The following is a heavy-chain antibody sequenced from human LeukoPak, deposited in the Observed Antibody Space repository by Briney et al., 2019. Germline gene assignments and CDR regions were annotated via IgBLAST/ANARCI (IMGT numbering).Heavy chain of an antibody. CDR1: GYTFTGYY. Sequence: ASVKVSCKASGYTFTGYYMHWVRQAPGQGLEWMGWINPNSGGTNYAQKFQGWVTMTRDTSISTAYMELSRLRSDDTAVYYWARGPYCSSTSCPSYYYYGMDVWGQGTTVTVSS. CDR3: ARGPYCSSTSCPSYYYYGMDV. CDR2: INPNSGGT. D-gene: IGHD2-2*01. J-gene: IGHJ6*02. V-gene: IGHV1-2*04.